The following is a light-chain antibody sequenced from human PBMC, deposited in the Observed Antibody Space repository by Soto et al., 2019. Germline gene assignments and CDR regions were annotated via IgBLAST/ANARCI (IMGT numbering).Light chain of an antibody. CDR2: KAS. Sequence: DIQMTQSPSTLSGSVGDRVTITCRASQTISSWLAWYQQKPGKAPKLLIYKASTLKSGVPSRFSGSGSGTEFTLTISSLQPDDFAAYYCQQYSSSPRTFGQGTKVDIK. V-gene: IGKV1-5*03. CDR1: QTISSW. CDR3: QQYSSSPRT. J-gene: IGKJ1*01.